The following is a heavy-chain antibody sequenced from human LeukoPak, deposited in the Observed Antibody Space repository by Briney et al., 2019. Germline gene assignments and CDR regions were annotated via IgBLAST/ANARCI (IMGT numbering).Heavy chain of an antibody. V-gene: IGHV3-23*01. J-gene: IGHJ4*02. CDR2: ISDSGVST. CDR3: AKDLGYGGNPPVYFDY. CDR1: GFTFSNYG. Sequence: GGSLRLSCAASGFTFSNYGMNWVRQAPGKGLEWVSAISDSGVSTYYADSVKGRFTVSRDNSKNTLYLQMNSLRAEDTAVYYCAKDLGYGGNPPVYFDYWGQGTLVTVSS. D-gene: IGHD4-23*01.